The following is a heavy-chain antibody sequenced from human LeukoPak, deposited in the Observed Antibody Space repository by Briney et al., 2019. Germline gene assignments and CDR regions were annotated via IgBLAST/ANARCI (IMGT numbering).Heavy chain of an antibody. V-gene: IGHV3-33*01. Sequence: GGSLRLSCAASGFSFSNHGMHWVRQAPGKRLEWVAVIWDDGNNKRYANSVNGRFTISRDNSENTLYLQMNGLTAEDTAVYYCARDFHGMDVWGQGTTVTVSS. CDR1: GFSFSNHG. CDR2: IWDDGNNK. J-gene: IGHJ6*02. CDR3: ARDFHGMDV.